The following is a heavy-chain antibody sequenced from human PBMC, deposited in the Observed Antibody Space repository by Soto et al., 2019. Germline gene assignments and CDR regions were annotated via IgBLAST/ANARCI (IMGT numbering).Heavy chain of an antibody. CDR3: AREGGIVGATAADY. V-gene: IGHV4-31*03. CDR2: IYYSGST. D-gene: IGHD1-26*01. CDR1: GGSISSGGYY. J-gene: IGHJ4*02. Sequence: QVQLQESGPGLVKPSQTLSLTCTVSGGSISSGGYYWSWIRQHPGKGREWIGYIYYSGSTYYNPPLNSRVTISVDTSKNQFSLKLSSVTAADTAVYYCAREGGIVGATAADYWGQGTLVTVSS.